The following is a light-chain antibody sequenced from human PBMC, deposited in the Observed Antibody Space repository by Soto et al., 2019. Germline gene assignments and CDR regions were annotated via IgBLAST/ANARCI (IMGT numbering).Light chain of an antibody. V-gene: IGKV3-15*01. CDR3: QQYSDGLT. CDR2: GAS. CDR1: QTLNIN. Sequence: EIVMTQSPDTLSVSPGERATLSCRASQTLNINLAWYQQKPGQATKNLIYGASTRATGFPARFSGGGSGTVFTLTITNLQPEDSAFYYCQQYSDGLTFGQGTKVDIK. J-gene: IGKJ1*01.